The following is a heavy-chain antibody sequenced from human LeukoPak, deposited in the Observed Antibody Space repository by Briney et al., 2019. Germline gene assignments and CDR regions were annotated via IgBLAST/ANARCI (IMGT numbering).Heavy chain of an antibody. J-gene: IGHJ4*02. CDR1: GFTFSNYW. CDR2: INSDGSDT. D-gene: IGHD2-15*01. Sequence: GGSLRLSCAASGFTFSNYWMHWVRQAPGKGLVWVSRINSDGSDTGYADSVKGRFTISRDNAKNTLYLRMNSLRAEDTAVYYCAGRSAGNLEYWGQGTLVSVSS. CDR3: AGRSAGNLEY. V-gene: IGHV3-74*01.